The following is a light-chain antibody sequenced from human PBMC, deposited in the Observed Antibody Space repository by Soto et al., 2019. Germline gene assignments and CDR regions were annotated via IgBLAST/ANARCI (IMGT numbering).Light chain of an antibody. CDR3: ETWDTNVVV. J-gene: IGLJ2*01. Sequence: QLVLTQSSSASASLGSSVKLTCTLSSGHSTYIIAWHQQQPGTAPRYLMKLEGSGSYNKGSGIPDRFSGSSSGADRYLTISNLQFEDEADYYCETWDTNVVVFGGGTKVTVL. CDR1: SGHSTYI. CDR2: LEGSGSY. V-gene: IGLV4-60*02.